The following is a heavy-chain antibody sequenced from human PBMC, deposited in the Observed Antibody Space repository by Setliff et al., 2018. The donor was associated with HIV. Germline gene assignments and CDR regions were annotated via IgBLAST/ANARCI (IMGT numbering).Heavy chain of an antibody. J-gene: IGHJ4*02. Sequence: ASVKVSCKASGGTFSSSAISWVRQAPGQGLEWMGGIIPIFDTANYAQKFQGRVTITADESTSTAYMELSSLRSEDTAIYYCARDPYGYCTTTTCYVPGYWGQGTLVTV. V-gene: IGHV1-69*13. CDR1: GGTFSSSA. CDR3: ARDPYGYCTTTTCYVPGY. CDR2: IIPIFDTA. D-gene: IGHD2-2*03.